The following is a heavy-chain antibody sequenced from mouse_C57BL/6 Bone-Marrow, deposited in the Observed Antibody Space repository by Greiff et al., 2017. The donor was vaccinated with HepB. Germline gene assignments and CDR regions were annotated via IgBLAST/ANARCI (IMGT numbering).Heavy chain of an antibody. CDR2: IDPSDSYT. CDR1: GYTFTSYW. V-gene: IGHV1-69*01. Sequence: VQLQQPGAELVMPGASVKLSCKASGYTFTSYWMHWVKQRPGQGLEWIGEIDPSDSYTNYNQKFKGKSTLTVDKSSSTAYMQRSSLTSEDSAVYYCARGASSYGYFDVWGTGTTVTVSS. CDR3: ARGASSYGYFDV. D-gene: IGHD1-1*01. J-gene: IGHJ1*03.